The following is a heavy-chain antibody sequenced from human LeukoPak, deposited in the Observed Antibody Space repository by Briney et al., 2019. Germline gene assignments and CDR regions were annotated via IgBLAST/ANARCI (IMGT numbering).Heavy chain of an antibody. CDR1: GFTFSSYA. D-gene: IGHD6-19*01. Sequence: GGSLRLSCAASGFTFSSYAMHWVRQAPGKGLEWVAVISYDGSNKYYADSVKGRFTISRDNAKNTLYLQMNSLRAEDTAVYYCARDLIAVAGTDLDYWGQGTLVTVSS. CDR2: ISYDGSNK. CDR3: ARDLIAVAGTDLDY. V-gene: IGHV3-30-3*01. J-gene: IGHJ4*02.